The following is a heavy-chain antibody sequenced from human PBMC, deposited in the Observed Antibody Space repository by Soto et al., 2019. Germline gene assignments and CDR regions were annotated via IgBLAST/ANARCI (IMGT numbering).Heavy chain of an antibody. CDR2: IYPGDSDT. J-gene: IGHJ4*02. CDR3: ARPAVSRDSSAYLDY. V-gene: IGHV5-51*01. D-gene: IGHD3-22*01. Sequence: PGESLKISCKGSGYSFTSYWIGCVLQMPGKDLEWMGIIYPGDSDTRYSPSFQGQVTISADKSISTAYLQWSSLKASDTAMYYCARPAVSRDSSAYLDYWGQGTLVTVSS. CDR1: GYSFTSYW.